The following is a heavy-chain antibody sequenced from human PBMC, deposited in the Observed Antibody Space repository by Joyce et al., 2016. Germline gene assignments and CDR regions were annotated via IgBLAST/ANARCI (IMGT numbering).Heavy chain of an antibody. CDR1: GFTFNNFA. Sequence: EVQLLESGGGLVQPGGSLRLSCADSGFTFNNFAMTWVRQSPGGRLEWGSAITGSGTTEFAESVRGRFSIARDNSQNIVYLQMNSLRVDDTAVYYCAKRSGADWGHIDYWGQGTLVTVSS. J-gene: IGHJ4*02. V-gene: IGHV3-23*01. CDR3: AKRSGADWGHIDY. D-gene: IGHD2-21*02. CDR2: ITGSGTT.